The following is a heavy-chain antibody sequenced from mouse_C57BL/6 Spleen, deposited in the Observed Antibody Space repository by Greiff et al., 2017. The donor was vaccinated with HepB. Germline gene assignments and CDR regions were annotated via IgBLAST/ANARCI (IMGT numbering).Heavy chain of an antibody. CDR3: ARDDTGMGYFDY. J-gene: IGHJ2*01. CDR2: IDPANGNT. V-gene: IGHV14-3*01. Sequence: EVKLVESVAELVRPGASVKLSCTASGFNIKNTYMHWVKQRPEQGLEWIGRIDPANGNTKYAPKFQGKATITADTSSNTAYLQLSSLTSEDTAIYYCARDDTGMGYFDYWGQGTTLTVSS. CDR1: GFNIKNTY.